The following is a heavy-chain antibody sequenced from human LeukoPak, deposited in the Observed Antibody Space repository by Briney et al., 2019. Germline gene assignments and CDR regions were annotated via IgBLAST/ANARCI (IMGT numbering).Heavy chain of an antibody. D-gene: IGHD5-18*01. J-gene: IGHJ2*01. CDR2: IYYSGST. CDR1: GGSISSSSYY. CDR3: AREVRSSYGLYWYFDL. Sequence: SETLSLTCTVSGGSISSSSYYWGWIRQPPGKGLEWIGSIYYSGSTYYNPSLKSRVTISVDTSKNQFSLKLSSVTAADTAVYYCAREVRSSYGLYWYFDLWGRGTLVTVSS. V-gene: IGHV4-39*02.